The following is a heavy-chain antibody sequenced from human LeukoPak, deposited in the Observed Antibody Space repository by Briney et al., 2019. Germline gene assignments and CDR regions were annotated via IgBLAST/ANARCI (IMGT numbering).Heavy chain of an antibody. J-gene: IGHJ5*02. Sequence: ASVKVSCKASGYTFTGYYMHWVRQAPGQGLEWMGWINPNSGGTNYAQKFQGRVTMTRDTSISTAYMELSRLRSDDTAVYYCARDGGIVLIGNWFDPWGQGTLVTVSS. CDR2: INPNSGGT. CDR3: ARDGGIVLIGNWFDP. CDR1: GYTFTGYY. V-gene: IGHV1-2*02. D-gene: IGHD2-8*01.